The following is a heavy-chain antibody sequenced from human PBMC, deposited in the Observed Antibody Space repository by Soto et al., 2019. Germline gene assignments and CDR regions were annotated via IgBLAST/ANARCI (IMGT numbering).Heavy chain of an antibody. D-gene: IGHD3-10*01. V-gene: IGHV4-4*02. CDR3: ASFTYYYGSGSYDANYYYGMDV. CDR2: IYHSGST. J-gene: IGHJ6*02. Sequence: TSETLSLTCAVSGGSISSSNWWSWVRQPPGKGLEWIGEIYHSGSTNYNPSLKSRVTISVDKSKNQFSLKLSSVTAADTAVYYCASFTYYYGSGSYDANYYYGMDVWGQGTTVTVSS. CDR1: GGSISSSNW.